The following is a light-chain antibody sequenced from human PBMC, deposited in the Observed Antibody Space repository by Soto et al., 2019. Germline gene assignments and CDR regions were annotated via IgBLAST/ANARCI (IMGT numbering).Light chain of an antibody. Sequence: QSVLTQPASVSGSPGQSITISCTGTSSDVGNYIYVTWCQQHPGKAPKLLIYDVSNRPSGVSSRFSGSKSGNTASLTISGLQAEDEADYYCNSYTTSNTWVFGGGTKLTVL. CDR2: DVS. V-gene: IGLV2-14*01. CDR3: NSYTTSNTWV. J-gene: IGLJ3*02. CDR1: SSDVGNYIY.